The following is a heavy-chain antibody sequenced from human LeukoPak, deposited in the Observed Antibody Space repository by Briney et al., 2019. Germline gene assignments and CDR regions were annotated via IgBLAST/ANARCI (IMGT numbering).Heavy chain of an antibody. CDR2: INPNSGGT. Sequence: ASVKVSCKASGHTFTGYYMHWVRLAPGQGLEWMGWINPNSGGTNYAQKFQGRVTMTRDTSISTAYMELSRLRSDDTAVYYCAILAPDYYGSGSYNYWGQGTLVTVSS. D-gene: IGHD3-10*01. J-gene: IGHJ4*02. V-gene: IGHV1-2*02. CDR3: AILAPDYYGSGSYNY. CDR1: GHTFTGYY.